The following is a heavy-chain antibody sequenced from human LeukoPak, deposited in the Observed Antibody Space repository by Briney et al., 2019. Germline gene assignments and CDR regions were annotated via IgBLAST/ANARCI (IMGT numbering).Heavy chain of an antibody. Sequence: PGGSLRLSCAASGFTFSSYSMNWVRQAPGKRLEWVSSISSSSSYIYYADSVKGRFTISRDNAKNSLYLPMNSLRAEDTAVYYCARGRSRYYYYRSSGYYHRPPIDFDYWGQGTLVTVSS. V-gene: IGHV3-21*01. D-gene: IGHD3-22*01. J-gene: IGHJ4*02. CDR3: ARGRSRYYYYRSSGYYHRPPIDFDY. CDR2: ISSSSSYI. CDR1: GFTFSSYS.